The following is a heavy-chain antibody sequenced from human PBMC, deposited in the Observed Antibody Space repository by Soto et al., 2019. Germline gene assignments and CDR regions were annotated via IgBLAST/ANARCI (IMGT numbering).Heavy chain of an antibody. CDR1: GYTLTELS. J-gene: IGHJ5*02. CDR2: FDPEDGET. CDR3: ATPTNGTTGASWFDP. V-gene: IGHV1-24*01. Sequence: ASVKVSCKVSGYTLTELSMHWVRQAPGKGLEWMGGFDPEDGETIYAQKFQGRVTMTEDTSTDTAYVELSSLRSEDTAVYYCATPTNGTTGASWFDPWGQGTLVTVSS. D-gene: IGHD1-1*01.